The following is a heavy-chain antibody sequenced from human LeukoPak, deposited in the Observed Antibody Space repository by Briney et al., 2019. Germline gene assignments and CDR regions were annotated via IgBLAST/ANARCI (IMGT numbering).Heavy chain of an antibody. Sequence: SETLSLTCTVADGSISSGDYFWSWIRQPPGKGLEWIGCIYQSAYTYYNPSLKSRVTISVDRSKNHFSLNLSSVTAADTAVYYCARAPSACVNGVCAYYFDYWGQGTLVTVSS. D-gene: IGHD2-8*01. CDR3: ARAPSACVNGVCAYYFDY. CDR1: DGSISSGDYF. CDR2: IYQSAYT. J-gene: IGHJ4*02. V-gene: IGHV4-30-2*01.